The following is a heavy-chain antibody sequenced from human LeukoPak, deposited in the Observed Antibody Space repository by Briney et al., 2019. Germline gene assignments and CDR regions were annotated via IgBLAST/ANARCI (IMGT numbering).Heavy chain of an antibody. D-gene: IGHD2-15*01. CDR1: GFTFSGYA. Sequence: GVSLRLSCAASGFTFSGYAMSWVRQAPGKGLEWVSFISASGGSTYYADSVKGRFTISRDNSKNTLYLQMNSLRAEDTAVYYCARRGYCSGGDCLYFFDYWGQGTLVTVSS. CDR3: ARRGYCSGGDCLYFFDY. V-gene: IGHV3-23*01. J-gene: IGHJ4*02. CDR2: ISASGGST.